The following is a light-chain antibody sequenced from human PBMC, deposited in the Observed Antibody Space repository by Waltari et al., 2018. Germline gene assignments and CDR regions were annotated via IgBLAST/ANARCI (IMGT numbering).Light chain of an antibody. CDR3: QAWGTGIPWV. J-gene: IGLJ3*02. V-gene: IGLV4-69*02. CDR1: SGHSSPA. Sequence: QLLLTQSPSASASLGASVKLTCTLPSGHSSPAIAWHQHLPGKGPRFLLKVASGGGYNKGDGIPDRFSGSSSGAERYLTISSLQSEDEADYYCQAWGTGIPWVFGGGTKLTVL. CDR2: VASGGGY.